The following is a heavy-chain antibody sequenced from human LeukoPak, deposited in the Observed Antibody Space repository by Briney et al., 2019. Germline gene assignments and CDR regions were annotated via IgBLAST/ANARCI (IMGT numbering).Heavy chain of an antibody. J-gene: IGHJ6*02. Sequence: GGSLRLSWAASGFTFSSFAMSWVRQAPGKGLEWVSGISGSGASTYYADSVKGRFTISRDNSKNTLYLQVNSLRAEDTAVYYCAKSPVPYCSGGSCYGMDVWGQGTTVTVSS. CDR3: AKSPVPYCSGGSCYGMDV. CDR2: ISGSGAST. D-gene: IGHD2-15*01. V-gene: IGHV3-23*01. CDR1: GFTFSSFA.